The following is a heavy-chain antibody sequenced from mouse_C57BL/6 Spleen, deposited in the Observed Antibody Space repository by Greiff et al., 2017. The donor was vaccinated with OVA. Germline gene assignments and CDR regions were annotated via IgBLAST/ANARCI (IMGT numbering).Heavy chain of an antibody. CDR3: ARSYYGNPYAMDY. CDR1: GYTFTSYW. V-gene: IGHV1-52*01. D-gene: IGHD2-10*01. Sequence: QVQLQQPGAELVRPGSSVKLSCKASGYTFTSYWMHWVKQRPIQGLEWIGNIDPSDSETHYNQKFKDKATLTVDNSSSTAYMQLSSLTTEDSAVYYCARSYYGNPYAMDYWGQGTSVTVSS. CDR2: IDPSDSET. J-gene: IGHJ4*01.